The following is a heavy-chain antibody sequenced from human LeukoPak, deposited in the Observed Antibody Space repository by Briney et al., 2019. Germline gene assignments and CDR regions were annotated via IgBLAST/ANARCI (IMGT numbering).Heavy chain of an antibody. CDR1: GFTFSSYW. CDR2: IKQDGGEK. D-gene: IGHD3-10*01. CDR3: AREWNYYGSGIMDV. J-gene: IGHJ6*04. V-gene: IGHV3-7*01. Sequence: QPGGSLRLSCAASGFTFSSYWMSWVRQAPGKGLEWVANIKQDGGEKYYVGSVKGRFTVSRDNAKNSLYLQMNSLIDEDTAVYYCAREWNYYGSGIMDVWGKGTTVTVSS.